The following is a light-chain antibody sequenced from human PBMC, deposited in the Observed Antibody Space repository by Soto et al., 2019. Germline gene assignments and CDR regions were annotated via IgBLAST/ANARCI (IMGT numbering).Light chain of an antibody. J-gene: IGKJ4*01. CDR1: QGISSY. CDR3: QPLNSYPLT. CDR2: AAS. V-gene: IGKV1-9*01. Sequence: DIQMTQSPSTLFASAGDRVTITCRASQGISSYLAWYQQKPGKAPKLLIYAASTLQSGVPSRFSGSGSGADFTLTISSLQPEDFATYYCQPLNSYPLTFGGGTKVDIK.